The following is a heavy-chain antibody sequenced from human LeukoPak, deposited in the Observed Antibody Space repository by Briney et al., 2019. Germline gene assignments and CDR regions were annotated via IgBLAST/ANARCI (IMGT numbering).Heavy chain of an antibody. CDR2: IKSKTDGDTT. Sequence: AGGSLRLSCAASGFTFSSYAMSWVRQAPGKGLEWVGRIKSKTDGDTTDYAAPVKGRFTISRDESKDTLYLQMSSLKAEDTAVYYCTRDKLELRQFDYWGQGTLVTVSS. CDR3: TRDKLELRQFDY. V-gene: IGHV3-15*01. J-gene: IGHJ4*02. CDR1: GFTFSSYA. D-gene: IGHD1-7*01.